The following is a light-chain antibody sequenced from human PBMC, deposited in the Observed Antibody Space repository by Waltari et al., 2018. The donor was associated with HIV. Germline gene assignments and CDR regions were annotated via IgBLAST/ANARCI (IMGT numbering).Light chain of an antibody. J-gene: IGLJ2*01. Sequence: QSALTQPASVSGSPGQSITIPCPGPSSYVGHYNYVSWYQQHPGKAPKLMVYDVTKRPSGVSNRFSGSKSGNTASLTISGLQAEDEADYYCCSYAGSSTLVFGGGTKLTVL. CDR1: SSYVGHYNY. V-gene: IGLV2-23*02. CDR2: DVT. CDR3: CSYAGSSTLV.